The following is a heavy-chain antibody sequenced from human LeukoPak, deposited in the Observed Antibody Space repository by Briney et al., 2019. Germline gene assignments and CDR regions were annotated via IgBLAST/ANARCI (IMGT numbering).Heavy chain of an antibody. CDR1: GFTFSNYW. J-gene: IGHJ4*02. CDR3: ARTIRGY. Sequence: LSGGSLRLSCAASGFTFSNYWMSWVRQAPGKGLEWVANIKEDGSEKYYVDSVKGRFAISRDNAKNSLHLQMNSLRAEDTAVYYCARTIRGYWGQGTLVTVSS. CDR2: IKEDGSEK. V-gene: IGHV3-7*01. D-gene: IGHD3-10*01.